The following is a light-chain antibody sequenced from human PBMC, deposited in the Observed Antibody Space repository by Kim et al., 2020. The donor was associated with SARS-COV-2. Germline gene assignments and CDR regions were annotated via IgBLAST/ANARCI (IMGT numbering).Light chain of an antibody. CDR2: AVS. V-gene: IGLV2-14*03. J-gene: IGLJ1*01. CDR3: SSYTRSSTNYV. CDR1: SSDVGSYNY. Sequence: QSLPISCTGTSSDVGSYNYVSWYQQHPGKAPKLMIYAVSNRPSGVSNRFSGSKSGNTASLTISGLQAEDEADYYCSSYTRSSTNYVFGTGTKVTVL.